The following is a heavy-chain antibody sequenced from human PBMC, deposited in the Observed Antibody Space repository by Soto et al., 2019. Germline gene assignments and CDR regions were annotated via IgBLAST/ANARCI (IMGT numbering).Heavy chain of an antibody. CDR1: GYTFTGYY. Sequence: ASVKVSCKASGYTFTGYYMHWVRQAPGQGLEWMGWINPNSGGTNYAQKFQGWVTMTRDTSISTAYMELSRLRSDDTAVYYCARAIMVRGSKDYYYGMDVWAKGPRSPSP. CDR3: ARAIMVRGSKDYYYGMDV. J-gene: IGHJ6*02. CDR2: INPNSGGT. D-gene: IGHD3-10*01. V-gene: IGHV1-2*04.